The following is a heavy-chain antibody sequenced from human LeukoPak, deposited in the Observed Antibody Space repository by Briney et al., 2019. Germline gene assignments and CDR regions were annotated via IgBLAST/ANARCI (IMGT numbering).Heavy chain of an antibody. CDR1: GYTFTSYG. J-gene: IGHJ4*02. D-gene: IGHD3-3*01. V-gene: IGHV1-18*01. CDR2: ISAYNGNT. Sequence: ASVKVSCKGSGYTFTSYGISWVRHAPGQGLEWMGWISAYNGNTNYAQKLQGRVTMTTDTSTSTAYMELRSLRSDDTAVYYCARERPPYYDFWSGYQSESPFDYWGQGTLVTVSS. CDR3: ARERPPYYDFWSGYQSESPFDY.